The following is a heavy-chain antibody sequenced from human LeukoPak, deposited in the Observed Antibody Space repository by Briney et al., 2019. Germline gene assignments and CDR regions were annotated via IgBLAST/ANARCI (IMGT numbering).Heavy chain of an antibody. V-gene: IGHV3-53*01. Sequence: PRGSLRLSCAASGFIVSGDFMSWVRQAPGKGLEWVSVIYSDGSTYYADSVKGRFTISRDNSKNTLDLQMTGLRAEDTAVYYCARERGRGRDSPWFDYWGQGTLVTVSP. CDR3: ARERGRGRDSPWFDY. CDR1: GFIVSGDF. D-gene: IGHD1-26*01. J-gene: IGHJ4*02. CDR2: IYSDGST.